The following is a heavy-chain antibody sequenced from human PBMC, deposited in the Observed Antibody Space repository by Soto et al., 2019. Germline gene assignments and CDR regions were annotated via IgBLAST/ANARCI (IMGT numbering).Heavy chain of an antibody. V-gene: IGHV3-7*03. CDR1: GFTFSSYW. J-gene: IGHJ4*02. Sequence: EVQLVESGGGLVQPGGSLRLSCAVSGFTFSSYWMTWVRQAPGKGLEWVANIKHAVSERYYVDSVKGRFTISTDNTKDALLLQMNNLRAEDTAVYYCVAGVAATGHFDYWGQVTLVTVSS. CDR3: VAGVAATGHFDY. D-gene: IGHD6-13*01. CDR2: IKHAVSER.